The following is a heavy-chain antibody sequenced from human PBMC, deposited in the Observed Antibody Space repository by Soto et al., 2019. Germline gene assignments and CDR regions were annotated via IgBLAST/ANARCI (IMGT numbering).Heavy chain of an antibody. V-gene: IGHV3-48*01. D-gene: IGHD6-19*01. CDR2: ISSSSSTI. Sequence: EVQLVESGGGLVQPGGSLRLSCAASGFTFSSYSMNWVRQAPGKGLEWVSYISSSSSTIYYADSVKGRFTISRDNAKNSLYLQMNSLRAEDTAVYYCARDRPHAVAGYFDYWGQGTLVTVSS. CDR3: ARDRPHAVAGYFDY. J-gene: IGHJ4*02. CDR1: GFTFSSYS.